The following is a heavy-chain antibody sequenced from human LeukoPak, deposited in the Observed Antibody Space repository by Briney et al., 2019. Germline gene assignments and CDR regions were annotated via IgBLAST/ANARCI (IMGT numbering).Heavy chain of an antibody. CDR1: GFTFSSYG. Sequence: GGSLRLSCATSGFTFSSYGMHWVRQAPGKGLEWVAFIWYDGSNKYYADSVKGRFTISRDNSKNTLYLQMNSLRAEDTAVYYCASWKGYYDILTGYYPSHDAFDIWGQGTMVTVSS. CDR3: ASWKGYYDILTGYYPSHDAFDI. CDR2: IWYDGSNK. V-gene: IGHV3-30*02. J-gene: IGHJ3*02. D-gene: IGHD3-9*01.